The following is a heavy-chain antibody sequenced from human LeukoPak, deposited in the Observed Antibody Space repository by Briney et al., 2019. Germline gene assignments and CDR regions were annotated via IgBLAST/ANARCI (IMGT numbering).Heavy chain of an antibody. V-gene: IGHV4-39*07. J-gene: IGHJ4*02. Sequence: SETLSLTCTVSGGSISSSSYYWGWIRQPPGKGLEWIGSIYYSGSTYYNPSLKSRVTISVDTSKNQFSLKLSSVTAADTAVYYCARLQSYYYGSGSYDYWGQGTLVTVSS. CDR1: GGSISSSSYY. CDR2: IYYSGST. CDR3: ARLQSYYYGSGSYDY. D-gene: IGHD3-10*01.